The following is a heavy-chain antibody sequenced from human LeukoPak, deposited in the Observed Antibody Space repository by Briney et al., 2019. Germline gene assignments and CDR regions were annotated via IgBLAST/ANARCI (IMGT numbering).Heavy chain of an antibody. J-gene: IGHJ6*03. CDR3: AKGARPGYYDSSGYLNYYYYYMDV. D-gene: IGHD3-22*01. CDR2: ISGSGGST. Sequence: GGSLRLSCAASGFTFSSYAMSWVRQAPGKGLEWVSAISGSGGSTTHADSVQGRFTISRAKSKNTLYLQMNSLRAEDTAVYYCAKGARPGYYDSSGYLNYYYYYMDVWGKGTTVTVS. V-gene: IGHV3-23*01. CDR1: GFTFSSYA.